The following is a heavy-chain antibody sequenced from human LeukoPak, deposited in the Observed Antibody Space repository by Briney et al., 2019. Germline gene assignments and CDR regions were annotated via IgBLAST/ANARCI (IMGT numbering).Heavy chain of an antibody. D-gene: IGHD3-9*01. CDR1: GFTVSSNY. V-gene: IGHV4-31*02. Sequence: LRLSCAASGFTVSSNYMSWVRQHPGKGLEWIGYIYYSGSTYYNPSLKGRVTISVDTSKNQFSLKLSSVTAADTAVYYCARNYDILTGYYSYDYWGQGTLVTVSS. CDR2: IYYSGST. CDR3: ARNYDILTGYYSYDY. J-gene: IGHJ4*02.